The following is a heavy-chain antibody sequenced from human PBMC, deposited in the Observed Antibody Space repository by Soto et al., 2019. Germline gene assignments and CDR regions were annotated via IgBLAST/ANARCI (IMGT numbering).Heavy chain of an antibody. D-gene: IGHD2-8*01. J-gene: IGHJ4*02. V-gene: IGHV2-5*02. Sequence: QITLKESGPSLVKPTQTLTLTCTFSDFSLSTSGVGVGWIRQPPGKALEWLALIYWVDDKRYSPTLKSRLTIAKDTSKNQVVLKMTNIDPVDTATYYCAHSKYCTNGLCSSFDYWGQGTLVTVSS. CDR3: AHSKYCTNGLCSSFDY. CDR2: IYWVDDK. CDR1: DFSLSTSGVG.